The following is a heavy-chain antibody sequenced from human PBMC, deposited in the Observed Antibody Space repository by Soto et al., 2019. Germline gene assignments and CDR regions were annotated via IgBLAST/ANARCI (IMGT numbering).Heavy chain of an antibody. CDR3: TTKQSEYYYYYYGMDV. D-gene: IGHD6-19*01. CDR2: IKSKTDGGTT. J-gene: IGHJ6*02. Sequence: EVQLVESGGGLVKPGGSLRLSCAASGFTFSNAWMNWVRQAPGKGLEWVGPIKSKTDGGTTDYAAPVKGRFTISRDDSKNTLYLQMNSLKTEDTAVYYCTTKQSEYYYYYYGMDVWGQGTTVTVSS. V-gene: IGHV3-15*07. CDR1: GFTFSNAW.